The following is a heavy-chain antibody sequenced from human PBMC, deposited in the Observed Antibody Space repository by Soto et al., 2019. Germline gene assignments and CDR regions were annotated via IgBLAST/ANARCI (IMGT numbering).Heavy chain of an antibody. D-gene: IGHD1-1*01. CDR2: MSHSGGT. V-gene: IGHV4-61*01. J-gene: IGHJ3*02. CDR3: ARVERGTATTVVDAFDI. CDR1: GGFVSSGSYY. Sequence: SETLSLTCAVYGGFVSSGSYYWSWVRQPPGKGLEWIGEMSHSGGTHFNPSLKSRVTISVDTSKNQFSLKMSSVTAADTALYYCARVERGTATTVVDAFDIWGPGTMVTVSS.